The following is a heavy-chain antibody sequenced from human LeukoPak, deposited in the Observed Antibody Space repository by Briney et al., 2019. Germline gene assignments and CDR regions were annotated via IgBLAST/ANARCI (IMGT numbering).Heavy chain of an antibody. CDR1: YY. Sequence: YYWGWIRQAPGKGLEWVSYISSSGSTIYYADSVKGRFTISRDNAKNSLYLQMNSLRAEDTAVYYCARDRWQYYFDYWGQGTLVTVSS. CDR3: ARDRWQYYFDY. V-gene: IGHV3-11*04. J-gene: IGHJ4*02. D-gene: IGHD6-13*01. CDR2: ISSSGSTI.